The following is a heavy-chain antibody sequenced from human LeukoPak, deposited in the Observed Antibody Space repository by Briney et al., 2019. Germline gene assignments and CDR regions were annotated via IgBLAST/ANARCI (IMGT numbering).Heavy chain of an antibody. D-gene: IGHD5-18*01. CDR1: GFTFSSYA. J-gene: IGHJ4*02. Sequence: GGSLRLSCAASGFTFSSYAMSWVRQAPGKGLEWVSAISGSGGSTYFADSVKGRFTISRDNSKNTLYLQMNSLRAEDTAVYYCARTRGYSYGYFDYWGQGTLVTVSS. V-gene: IGHV3-23*01. CDR2: ISGSGGST. CDR3: ARTRGYSYGYFDY.